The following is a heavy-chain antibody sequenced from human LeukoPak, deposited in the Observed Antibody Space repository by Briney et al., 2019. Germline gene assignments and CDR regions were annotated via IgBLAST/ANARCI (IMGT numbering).Heavy chain of an antibody. CDR1: GFTFSSYA. Sequence: GGSLRLSCAASGFTFSSYAMDWARQAPGKGLEWVASINHNGNVNYYVDSVKGRFTISRDNAKNSLYLQMSNLRAEDTAVYFCARGGGLDVWGQGATVTVSS. V-gene: IGHV3-7*03. CDR2: INHNGNVN. D-gene: IGHD3-16*01. J-gene: IGHJ6*02. CDR3: ARGGGLDV.